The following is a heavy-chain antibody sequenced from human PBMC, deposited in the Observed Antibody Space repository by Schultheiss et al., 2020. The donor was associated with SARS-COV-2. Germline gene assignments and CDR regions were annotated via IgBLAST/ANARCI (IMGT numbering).Heavy chain of an antibody. Sequence: GGSLRLSCAASGFTFSSYAMSWVRQAPGKGLEWVSAISGSGGSTYYADSVKGRFTTSRDNSKNTLYLQMNSLRAEDTAVYYCARDGGGSYDAFDIWGQGTMVTVSS. CDR3: ARDGGGSYDAFDI. D-gene: IGHD1-26*01. J-gene: IGHJ3*02. CDR1: GFTFSSYA. V-gene: IGHV3-23*01. CDR2: ISGSGGST.